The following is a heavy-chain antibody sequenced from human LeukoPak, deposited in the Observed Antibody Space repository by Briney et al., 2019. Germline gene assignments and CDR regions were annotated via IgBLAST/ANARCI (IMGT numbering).Heavy chain of an antibody. J-gene: IGHJ6*03. CDR2: ISSSGTTI. V-gene: IGHV3-11*04. CDR3: ARDNYYYYMDV. Sequence: KPGGSLRLSCAASGFTFSDYYMSWIRQAPGKGLEWLSYISSSGTTIYYADSVKGRFTISRDNAKNSLYLQMNSLRAEDTAVYYCARDNYYYYMDVWGKGTTVTISS. CDR1: GFTFSDYY.